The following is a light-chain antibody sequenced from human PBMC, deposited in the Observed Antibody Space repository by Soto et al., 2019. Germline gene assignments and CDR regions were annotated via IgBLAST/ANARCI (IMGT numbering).Light chain of an antibody. V-gene: IGLV2-14*01. CDR2: EVS. CDR1: SSDVGAYNY. J-gene: IGLJ1*01. Sequence: QSVLTQPASVSGSPGQSITISCTGSSSDVGAYNYVSWFQQHPGKAPKLIIYEVSYRPSGVSNRFSGSKSGNTASLTISGLQAEDEADYYCSSFTTSRAYVFGLGTKVTVL. CDR3: SSFTTSRAYV.